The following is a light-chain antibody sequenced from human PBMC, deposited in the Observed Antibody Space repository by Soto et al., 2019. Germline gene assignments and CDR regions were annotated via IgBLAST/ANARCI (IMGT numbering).Light chain of an antibody. J-gene: IGKJ4*01. V-gene: IGKV1-9*01. CDR3: QQLNSYLSLT. Sequence: DIQMTQSPSTLSASVGDRVTITCRASQGISSYLAWYQQKPGKAPKLLIYAASTLQSGVLSRFSGSGSGTDFTLTISSLQPEDFATYYCQQLNSYLSLTFGGGTKVDIK. CDR2: AAS. CDR1: QGISSY.